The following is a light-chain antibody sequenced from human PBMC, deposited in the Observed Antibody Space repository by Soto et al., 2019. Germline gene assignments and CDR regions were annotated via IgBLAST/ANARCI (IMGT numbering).Light chain of an antibody. CDR1: QSVDSTY. CDR2: GAS. J-gene: IGKJ1*01. V-gene: IGKV3-20*01. CDR3: QQYDSSPGFI. Sequence: ELVLTQTPGTLSLSPGETATLSCRASQSVDSTYLAWYQQKPGQAPRLLIYGASSRAAGIPDRFSGSGSETDFILTISRLQPEDIAVDYCQQYDSSPGFIFGHGTKVEIK.